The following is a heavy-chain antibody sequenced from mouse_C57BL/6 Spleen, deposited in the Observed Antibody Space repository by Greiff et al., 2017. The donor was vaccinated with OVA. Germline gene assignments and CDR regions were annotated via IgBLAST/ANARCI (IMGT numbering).Heavy chain of an antibody. CDR2: INPNNGGT. J-gene: IGHJ2*01. Sequence: EVKLQQSGPELVKPGASVKISCKASGYTFTDYYMNWVKQSHGKSLEWIGDINPNNGGTSYNQKFKGKATLTVDKSSSTAYMELRSLTSEDSAVYYCARNGRHSYYFDYWGQGTTLTVSS. D-gene: IGHD3-2*01. CDR3: ARNGRHSYYFDY. V-gene: IGHV1-26*01. CDR1: GYTFTDYY.